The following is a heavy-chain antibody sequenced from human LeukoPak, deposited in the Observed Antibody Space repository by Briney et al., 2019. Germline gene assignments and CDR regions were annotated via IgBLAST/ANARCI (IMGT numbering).Heavy chain of an antibody. J-gene: IGHJ6*02. V-gene: IGHV3-13*01. D-gene: IGHD4-23*01. CDR1: GFTFSKDD. CDR3: ARGNSHGMDV. CDR2: IGVTGDT. Sequence: GSLSLSCAASGFTFSKDDFHWVRQAPGKGLEWVAAIGVTGDTYYADSVKGRFTISRDNAKNTLYLQMNSLGAEDTAVYYCARGNSHGMDVWGQGTTVTVSS.